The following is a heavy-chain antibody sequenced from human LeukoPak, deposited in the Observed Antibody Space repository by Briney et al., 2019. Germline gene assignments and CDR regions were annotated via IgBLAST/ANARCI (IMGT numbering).Heavy chain of an antibody. CDR3: ARDARYNIDV. V-gene: IGHV3-74*01. J-gene: IGHJ6*02. CDR1: GFSFSSYW. D-gene: IGHD3-9*01. Sequence: GGSLRLSCAASGFSFSSYWMHWVRQAPGKGLVWVSRIISDGTSATYADSVKGRFTMSRGNAKNTLYLGMNSLRADDTAMYYCARDARYNIDVWGQGTTVTVSS. CDR2: IISDGTSA.